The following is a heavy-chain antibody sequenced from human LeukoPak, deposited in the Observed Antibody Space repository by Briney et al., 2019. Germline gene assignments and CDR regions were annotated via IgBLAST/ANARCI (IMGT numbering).Heavy chain of an antibody. J-gene: IGHJ6*03. D-gene: IGHD6-13*01. V-gene: IGHV3-7*01. CDR1: GFTFSSYW. CDR2: IKQDGSEK. CDR3: ARVNIAAAGAGSYYYYYMDV. Sequence: GGSLRLSCAASGFTFSSYWMSWVRQAPGKGLEWVANIKQDGSEKYYVDSVKGRFTISRDNAKNSLYLQMNSLRAEDTAVYYCARVNIAAAGAGSYYYYYMDVWGKGTTVTVSS.